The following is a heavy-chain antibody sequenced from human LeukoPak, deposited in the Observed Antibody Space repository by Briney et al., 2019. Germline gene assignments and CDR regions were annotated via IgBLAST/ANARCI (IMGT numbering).Heavy chain of an antibody. V-gene: IGHV3-11*06. CDR1: GFTFSENY. J-gene: IGHJ5*02. CDR3: ARGTSPFDP. CDR2: ISSSSIYT. Sequence: GGSLRLSCAASGFTFSENYMSWIRQAPGKGLEWVSYISSSSIYTNYADSVKGRFTISRDNAKKSLYLQMNSLRDEDTAVYYCARGTSPFDPWGRGTLVTVSS.